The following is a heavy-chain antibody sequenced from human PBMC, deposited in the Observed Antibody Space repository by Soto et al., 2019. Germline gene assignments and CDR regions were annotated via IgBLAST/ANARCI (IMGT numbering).Heavy chain of an antibody. CDR1: GFTFSSYA. J-gene: IGHJ4*02. D-gene: IGHD2-21*02. Sequence: QVQLVESGGGVVQPGRSLRLSCAASGFTFSSYAMHWVRQAPGKGLEWVAVISYDGSNKYYADSVKGRFTISRDNSKNTLYLQMNSLRAEDTAVYYCARGSLADDYYFDYWGQGTLVTVSS. CDR2: ISYDGSNK. V-gene: IGHV3-30-3*01. CDR3: ARGSLADDYYFDY.